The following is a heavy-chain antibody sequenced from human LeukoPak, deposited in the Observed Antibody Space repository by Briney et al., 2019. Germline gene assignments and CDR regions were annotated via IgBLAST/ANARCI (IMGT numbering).Heavy chain of an antibody. CDR1: GGSISSGGYS. CDR2: IYHSGST. CDR3: ARESDYGDYSFQH. Sequence: PSGTLSLTCAVSGGSISSGGYSWSWIRQPPGKGLEWIGYIYHSGSTYYNPSLKSRVTISVDRSKNQFSLKLSSVTAADTAVYYCARESDYGDYSFQHWGQGTLVSVSS. D-gene: IGHD4-17*01. J-gene: IGHJ1*01. V-gene: IGHV4-30-2*01.